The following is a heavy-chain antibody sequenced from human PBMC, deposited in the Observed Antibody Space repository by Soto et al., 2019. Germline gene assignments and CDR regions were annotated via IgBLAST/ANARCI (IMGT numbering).Heavy chain of an antibody. CDR3: ARGRYGDY. CDR1: GYAFTPMG. Sequence: QVHLVQSGAEVKKPGASVKVSCQASGYAFTPMGITWVRQAPGQGLEWMGWISAHNGNTNYAQKLQGRVTVTRDTSTSTAYMELRSLRSDDTAVYYCARGRYGDYWGQGALVTVSS. J-gene: IGHJ4*02. CDR2: ISAHNGNT. V-gene: IGHV1-18*01. D-gene: IGHD4-17*01.